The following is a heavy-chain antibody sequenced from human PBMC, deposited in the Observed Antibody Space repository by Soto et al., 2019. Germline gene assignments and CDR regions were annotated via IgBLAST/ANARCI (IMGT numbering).Heavy chain of an antibody. CDR3: ARLAASYYFDY. Sequence: ASVKVSCKASGYTFTGYYMHWVRQAPGQGLEWVGWINPNDGDTDYAQKFQGWVTMTRDTSTSTAYMEVSRLKSDDTAVYYCARLAASYYFDYWGQGTQVTVSS. J-gene: IGHJ4*02. CDR1: GYTFTGYY. V-gene: IGHV1-2*04. CDR2: INPNDGDT. D-gene: IGHD6-6*01.